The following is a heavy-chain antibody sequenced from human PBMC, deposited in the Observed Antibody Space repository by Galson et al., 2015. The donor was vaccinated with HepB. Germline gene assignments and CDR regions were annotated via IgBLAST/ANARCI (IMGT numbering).Heavy chain of an antibody. CDR2: ISYDGSNK. D-gene: IGHD6-19*01. CDR1: GFTFSSYG. V-gene: IGHV3-30*18. CDR3: AKDPAPEPSGCDY. J-gene: IGHJ4*02. Sequence: SLRLSCAASGFTFSSYGMHWVRQAPGKGLEWVAVISYDGSNKYYADSVKGRFTISRDNSKNTLYLQMNSLRAEDTAVYYCAKDPAPEPSGCDYWGQGTLVTVSS.